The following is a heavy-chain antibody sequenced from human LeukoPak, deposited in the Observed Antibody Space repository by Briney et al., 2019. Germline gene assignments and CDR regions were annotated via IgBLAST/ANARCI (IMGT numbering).Heavy chain of an antibody. Sequence: SETLSLTCTVSGGSISSYYWSWIRQPPGKGLEWIGYIYYSGSTNCNPSLKSRVTISVDTSKNQFSLKLSSVTAADTAVYYCARWHDFWSGYYDYWGQGTLVTVSS. CDR3: ARWHDFWSGYYDY. CDR1: GGSISSYY. CDR2: IYYSGST. J-gene: IGHJ4*02. D-gene: IGHD3-3*01. V-gene: IGHV4-59*01.